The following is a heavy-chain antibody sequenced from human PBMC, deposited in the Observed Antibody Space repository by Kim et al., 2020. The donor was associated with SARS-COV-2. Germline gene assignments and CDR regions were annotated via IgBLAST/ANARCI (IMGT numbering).Heavy chain of an antibody. Sequence: YADSVKGRLTISRENDKSTLEQQMNSLRPEDTDVYYCARGSGSYGFDSWGEGILVAVSS. D-gene: IGHD1-26*01. CDR3: ARGSGSYGFDS. V-gene: IGHV3-74*01. J-gene: IGHJ4*02.